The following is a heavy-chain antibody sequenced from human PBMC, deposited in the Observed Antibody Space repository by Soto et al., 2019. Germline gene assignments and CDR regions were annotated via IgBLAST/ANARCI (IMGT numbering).Heavy chain of an antibody. CDR2: IYGGGTT. D-gene: IGHD6-19*01. J-gene: IGHJ4*02. CDR1: GFAVSSKY. V-gene: IGHV3-53*01. CDR3: VQTTGWPGFDF. Sequence: EVQLVESGGGLIQPGGSLRLSCAASGFAVSSKYMTWVRQAPGKGLEWVSGIYGGGTTYYADSVKGRFTISRDTSKNTLYLQMTSLRAEDTAVYYCVQTTGWPGFDFWGQGTLVTVSS.